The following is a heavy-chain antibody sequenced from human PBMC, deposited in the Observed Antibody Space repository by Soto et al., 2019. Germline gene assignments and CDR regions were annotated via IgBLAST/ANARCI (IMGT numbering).Heavy chain of an antibody. Sequence: QVQLQESGPGLVKPSETLSLTCTVSGGSISSYYWSWIRQPPGKGLEWIGYIYYSGSTNYNPSLKSRVTISVDTSKNQFSLKLSSVTAADTAVYYCARGPTPYGDYDYWGQGTLVTVPS. CDR3: ARGPTPYGDYDY. CDR1: GGSISSYY. V-gene: IGHV4-59*01. CDR2: IYYSGST. D-gene: IGHD4-17*01. J-gene: IGHJ4*02.